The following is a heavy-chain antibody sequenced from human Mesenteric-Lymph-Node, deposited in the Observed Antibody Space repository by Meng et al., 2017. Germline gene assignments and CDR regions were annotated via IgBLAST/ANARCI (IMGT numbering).Heavy chain of an antibody. J-gene: IGHJ4*02. CDR1: GFTFSDYY. CDR2: ISSSGSTL. D-gene: IGHD6-19*01. V-gene: IGHV3-11*01. CDR3: ARDSVAVDY. Sequence: HVELVECGGGLVKLGGSLGVSCADFGFTFSDYYMSWIRQAPGKGLECVSYISSSGSTLYYAVSVKGRFTISRDNAKNSLYLQMNSLRAEDTAVYYCARDSVAVDYWGQGTLVTVSS.